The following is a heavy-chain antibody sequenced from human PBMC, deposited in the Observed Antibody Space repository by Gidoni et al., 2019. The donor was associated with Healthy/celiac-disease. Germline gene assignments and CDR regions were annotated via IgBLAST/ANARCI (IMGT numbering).Heavy chain of an antibody. CDR1: GGSISTGGYH. V-gene: IGHV4-31*03. Sequence: QVQLQESGPGLVKPSPTLSLTCTVSGGSISTGGYHWSWIRQHPGKGLEWIGYIYYSGSTYYNPSLKSRVTISVDTSKNQFSLKLSSVTAADTAVYYCARVPFTPFHSSGWYPELFDYWGQGTLVTVSS. J-gene: IGHJ4*02. CDR2: IYYSGST. D-gene: IGHD6-19*01. CDR3: ARVPFTPFHSSGWYPELFDY.